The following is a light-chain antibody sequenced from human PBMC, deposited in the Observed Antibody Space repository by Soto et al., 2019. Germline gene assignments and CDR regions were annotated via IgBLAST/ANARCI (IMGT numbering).Light chain of an antibody. CDR3: VAWDDSLNALL. Sequence: QSVVTQPPSASGTPGQRVTISCSGSSSNIRSNTVNWYQQLPGTAPKLLIFSDDQRPSGIPDRFSGSKSGTSASLAISGLQSEDEADYYCVAWDDSLNALLFGGGTKLTVL. CDR1: SSNIRSNT. J-gene: IGLJ2*01. V-gene: IGLV1-44*01. CDR2: SDD.